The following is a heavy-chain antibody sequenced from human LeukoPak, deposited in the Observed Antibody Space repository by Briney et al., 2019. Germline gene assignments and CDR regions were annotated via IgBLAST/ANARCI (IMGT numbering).Heavy chain of an antibody. CDR1: GGSISSGDYY. Sequence: SQTLSLTCTVSGGSISSGDYYWSWLRQPPGKGLEWIGYIYYSGSTYYNPSLKSRVTISVDTSKNQFSLKLSSVTAADTAVYYCAREGNYYGSGNGWGQGTLVTVSS. CDR2: IYYSGST. CDR3: AREGNYYGSGNG. V-gene: IGHV4-30-4*01. J-gene: IGHJ4*02. D-gene: IGHD3-10*01.